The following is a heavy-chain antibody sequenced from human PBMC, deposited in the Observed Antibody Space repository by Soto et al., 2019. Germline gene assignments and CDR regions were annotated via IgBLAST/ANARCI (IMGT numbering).Heavy chain of an antibody. CDR3: ARSVIVATTPLNWFDP. Sequence: SVKVSCKASGGTFSSYAISWVRQAPGQGLGWMGGIIPIFGTANYAQKFQGRVTITADKSTSTAYMELSSLRSEDTAVYYCARSVIVATTPLNWFDPWGQGXLVTVYS. V-gene: IGHV1-69*06. CDR1: GGTFSSYA. D-gene: IGHD5-12*01. CDR2: IIPIFGTA. J-gene: IGHJ5*02.